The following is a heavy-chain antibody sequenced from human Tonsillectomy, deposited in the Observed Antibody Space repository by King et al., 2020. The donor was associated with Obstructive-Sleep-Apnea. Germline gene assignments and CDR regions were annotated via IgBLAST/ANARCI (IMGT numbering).Heavy chain of an antibody. D-gene: IGHD2-21*02. V-gene: IGHV4-30-4*01. J-gene: IGHJ4*02. CDR3: ASSLRGDSPDY. CDR1: GGSISSGDYY. CDR2: IYYSGSP. Sequence: LQLQESGPGLVKPSQTLSLTCTVSGGSISSGDYYWSWIRQPPGKGLEWIGDIYYSGSPYSNPSLKSRVTLSVDTSKNQFSLKLSSVTAADTAVYYCASSLRGDSPDYWGQGTLVTVSS.